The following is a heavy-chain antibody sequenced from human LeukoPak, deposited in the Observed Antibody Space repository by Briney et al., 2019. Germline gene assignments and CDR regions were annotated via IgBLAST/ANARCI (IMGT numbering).Heavy chain of an antibody. D-gene: IGHD3-10*01. Sequence: GGSLRLSCAASGFTFSAYSMNWVRQAPGKGLEWVSSISGSGIYIYYADSVKGRFTISRDNAKNSLYLQMNSLRAEDTAVYYCARPHYGSGSYQLQREYYFDYWGQGTLVTVSS. V-gene: IGHV3-21*01. J-gene: IGHJ4*02. CDR2: ISGSGIYI. CDR3: ARPHYGSGSYQLQREYYFDY. CDR1: GFTFSAYS.